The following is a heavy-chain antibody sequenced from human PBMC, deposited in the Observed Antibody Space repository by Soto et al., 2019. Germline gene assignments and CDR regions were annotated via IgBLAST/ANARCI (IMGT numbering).Heavy chain of an antibody. CDR2: IYHRGST. CDR3: AAGGGLPRYY. D-gene: IGHD5-12*01. J-gene: IGHJ4*02. Sequence: QLQLQESGSGLVKPSQTLSLTCAVSGGSISSGGYSWSWIRQPPGEGREWIGYIYHRGSTSYTPSVXGXAXLXXARSKNQFSLTLSSVTAADTAVYCCAAGGGLPRYYWGQGTLVTVS. CDR1: GGSISSGGYS. V-gene: IGHV4-30-2*01.